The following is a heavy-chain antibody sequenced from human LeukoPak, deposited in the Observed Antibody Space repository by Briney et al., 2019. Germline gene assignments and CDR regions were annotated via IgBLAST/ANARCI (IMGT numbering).Heavy chain of an antibody. Sequence: PGESLKISCEVFGYTFTNYWIAWVRQMPGKGLEWMGIIYPGDSDTRYSPSFQGQVTISADRSINTAYLQWSSLKASDTAIYYCARRPTLYGLRSHFDYWGQGTLVTVSS. D-gene: IGHD3-10*01. CDR2: IYPGDSDT. CDR1: GYTFTNYW. V-gene: IGHV5-51*01. J-gene: IGHJ4*02. CDR3: ARRPTLYGLRSHFDY.